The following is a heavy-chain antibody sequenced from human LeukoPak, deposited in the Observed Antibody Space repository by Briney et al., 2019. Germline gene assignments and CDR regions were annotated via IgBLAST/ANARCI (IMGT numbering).Heavy chain of an antibody. CDR3: ARLTRFYDSRGYYDTFDI. J-gene: IGHJ3*02. CDR2: INPNSGGT. Sequence: ASVKVSCRASGYTFTGYYIHWVRQAPGQGLEWMGRINPNSGGTNYAEKFQGRVTMTRDTSLSTVYMELSRLRSDDTAVYYCARLTRFYDSRGYYDTFDIWGQGTMVTVSS. V-gene: IGHV1-2*06. CDR1: GYTFTGYY. D-gene: IGHD3-22*01.